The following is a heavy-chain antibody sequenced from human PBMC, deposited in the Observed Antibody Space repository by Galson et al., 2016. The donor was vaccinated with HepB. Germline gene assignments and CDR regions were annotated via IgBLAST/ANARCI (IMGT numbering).Heavy chain of an antibody. CDR3: ARGGYDDYEIDY. CDR2: ISGNGGST. D-gene: IGHD5-12*01. J-gene: IGHJ4*02. V-gene: IGHV3-23*01. Sequence: SLRLSCAASEFTFSSYVMSWVRQAPGKGLEWVSTISGNGGSTYYADSVKGRFTISRDNSKNTLYLQMDSLRAEDTAVYYCARGGYDDYEIDYWGQGTLVSVSS. CDR1: EFTFSSYV.